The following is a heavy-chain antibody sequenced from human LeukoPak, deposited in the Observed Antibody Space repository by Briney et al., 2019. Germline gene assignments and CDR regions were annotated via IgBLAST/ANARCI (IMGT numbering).Heavy chain of an antibody. Sequence: GGSLRLSCTASGFTFGNYAVSWFRQAPGKGLEWVSRINTDGSSTSYADSVKGRFTISRDNAKNSLYLQMNSLRAEDMALYYCAKSMVRGVIPPPFDYWGQGTLVTVSS. CDR1: GFTFGNYA. D-gene: IGHD3-10*01. CDR2: INTDGSST. J-gene: IGHJ4*02. V-gene: IGHV3-74*01. CDR3: AKSMVRGVIPPPFDY.